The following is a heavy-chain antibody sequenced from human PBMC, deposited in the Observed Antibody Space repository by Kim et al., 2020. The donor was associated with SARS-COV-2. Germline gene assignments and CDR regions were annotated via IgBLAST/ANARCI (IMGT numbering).Heavy chain of an antibody. CDR1: GYTFTSYA. CDR3: ASPGWYDLLGDAFDI. D-gene: IGHD2-15*01. V-gene: IGHV1-3*01. J-gene: IGHJ3*02. Sequence: ASVKVSCKASGYTFTSYAMHWVRQAPGQRLEWMGWINAGNGNTKYSQKFRGRVTITRDTSASTAYMELSSLRSEDTAVYYCASPGWYDLLGDAFDIWGQGTMVTVSS. CDR2: INAGNGNT.